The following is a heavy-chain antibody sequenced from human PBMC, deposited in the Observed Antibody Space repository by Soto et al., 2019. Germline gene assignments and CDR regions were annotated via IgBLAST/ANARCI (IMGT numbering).Heavy chain of an antibody. Sequence: SETLSLTCTVSGGSISSSSYYWGWIRQSPGKGLEWIGSFYYSGSTYYSPSLRSRVTISGDTSRKQISLRLSSVTAADTAVYYCARISVASGYMDVWGKGTTVTVS. J-gene: IGHJ6*03. CDR2: FYYSGST. D-gene: IGHD5-12*01. CDR1: GGSISSSSYY. V-gene: IGHV4-39*01. CDR3: ARISVASGYMDV.